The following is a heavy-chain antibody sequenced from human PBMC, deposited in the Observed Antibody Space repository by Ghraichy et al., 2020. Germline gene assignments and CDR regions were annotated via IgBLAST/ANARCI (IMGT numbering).Heavy chain of an antibody. J-gene: IGHJ6*04. CDR1: GFTFSSYN. CDR3: ARASTVVRFYYYDGMDV. CDR2: ISYRSRSI. Sequence: GGSLRLSCVGSGFTFSSYNMNWVRQSPGKGLEWVAYISYRSRSIFYADSVKGRFTISRDNAKNSLSLQMNSLRDEDTAVYYCARASTVVRFYYYDGMDVWGKGTTVTVSS. D-gene: IGHD4-23*01. V-gene: IGHV3-48*02.